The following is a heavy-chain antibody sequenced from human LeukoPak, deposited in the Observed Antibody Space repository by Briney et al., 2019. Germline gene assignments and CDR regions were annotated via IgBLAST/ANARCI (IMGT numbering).Heavy chain of an antibody. V-gene: IGHV4-34*01. CDR3: ARRVIALAAYYFDY. CDR1: GGPFSGHY. D-gene: IGHD6-19*01. J-gene: IGHJ4*02. CDR2: INHSGST. Sequence: KPSETLSLTCAVYGGPFSGHYWSWIRQPPGKGLEWIGEINHSGSTNYNPSLKSRVTISVDTSKNHFSLKLSSVTAADTAVYYCARRVIALAAYYFDYWGQGTLVTVSS.